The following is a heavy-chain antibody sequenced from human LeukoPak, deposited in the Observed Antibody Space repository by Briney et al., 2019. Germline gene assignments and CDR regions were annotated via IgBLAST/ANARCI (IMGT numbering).Heavy chain of an antibody. V-gene: IGHV3-23*01. J-gene: IGHJ4*02. CDR3: AIDPNWGTHS. CDR2: IGSSGGGI. D-gene: IGHD7-27*01. CDR1: GFTFSTYT. Sequence: GGSLRLSCAASGFTFSTYTMYWVRHPPGERLEWVSIIGSSGGGIHYADSVKGRFTISRDNSKNALYLQMNSLRVEDTAVYYCAIDPNWGTHSWGQGVLVTVSS.